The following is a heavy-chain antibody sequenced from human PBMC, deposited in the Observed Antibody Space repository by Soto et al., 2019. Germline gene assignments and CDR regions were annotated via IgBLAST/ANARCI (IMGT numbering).Heavy chain of an antibody. D-gene: IGHD2-15*01. J-gene: IGHJ4*02. Sequence: EVQLLESGGGLVQPGGSLRLSCAASGFTFSSYAMSWVRQAPGKGLEWVSAISGSGGSTYYADSVKGRFTISRDNSKNTLYLQMNSLRAEDTVVYYCAKDGLGYCSGGSCYSGDYWGQGTLVTVSS. CDR1: GFTFSSYA. CDR2: ISGSGGST. V-gene: IGHV3-23*01. CDR3: AKDGLGYCSGGSCYSGDY.